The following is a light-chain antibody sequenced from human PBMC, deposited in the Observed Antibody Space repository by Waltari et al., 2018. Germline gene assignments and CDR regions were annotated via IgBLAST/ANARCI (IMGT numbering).Light chain of an antibody. Sequence: IPMTQSPSTLSASVGDRVIITCRASHTVYDYLAWYQQKPGKAPQLLISKASTLEGGVASRFSGSGYGTEFTPTISSLQPDDLATYYCQQYQSYWMFGQGTKVEIK. CDR2: KAS. CDR1: HTVYDY. J-gene: IGKJ1*01. CDR3: QQYQSYWM. V-gene: IGKV1-5*03.